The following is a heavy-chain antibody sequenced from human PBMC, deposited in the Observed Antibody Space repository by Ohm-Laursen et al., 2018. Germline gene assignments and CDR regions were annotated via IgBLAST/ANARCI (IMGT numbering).Heavy chain of an antibody. CDR1: GFTFDDYA. J-gene: IGHJ4*02. V-gene: IGHV3-9*01. D-gene: IGHD3-16*01. CDR3: AKESNWALDY. CDR2: ISWNSDII. Sequence: SLRLSCADSGFTFDDYAMHWVRQGPGKGLEWVSAISWNSDIIAYADSVKGRFTISRDNAKNSLYLQMNSLRAEDTALYYCAKESNWALDYWGQGTLVTVSS.